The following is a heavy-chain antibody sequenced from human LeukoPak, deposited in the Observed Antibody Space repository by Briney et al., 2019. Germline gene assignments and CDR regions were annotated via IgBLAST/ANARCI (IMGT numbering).Heavy chain of an antibody. CDR2: IKQDGSQE. D-gene: IGHD3-3*01. CDR1: GFTFSNLW. V-gene: IGHV3-7*01. CDR3: ARGVPYDSWSGPHYSDY. Sequence: GGSLRLSCAASGFTFSNLWMSWVRQAPGKGLEWVAHIKQDGSQEYYVDSVKGRFTISRDSAKNSLYLQMNSLRAEDTAVYYCARGVPYDSWSGPHYSDYWGQGTLVTVSS. J-gene: IGHJ4*02.